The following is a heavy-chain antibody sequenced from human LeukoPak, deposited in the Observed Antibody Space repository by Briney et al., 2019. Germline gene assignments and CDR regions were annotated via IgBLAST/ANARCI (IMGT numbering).Heavy chain of an antibody. D-gene: IGHD2-15*01. CDR1: GFTFSGSG. CDR2: SGDSDGST. Sequence: GGSLRLSCAASGFTFSGSGMSWVRQAPGKGLEWISSSGDSDGSTYYADSLKGRFTISRDNSRNTLYLQMNNLRAEDTAVYYCAKGGCRGTCNPLAYWGQGALVTVSP. J-gene: IGHJ4*02. V-gene: IGHV3-23*01. CDR3: AKGGCRGTCNPLAY.